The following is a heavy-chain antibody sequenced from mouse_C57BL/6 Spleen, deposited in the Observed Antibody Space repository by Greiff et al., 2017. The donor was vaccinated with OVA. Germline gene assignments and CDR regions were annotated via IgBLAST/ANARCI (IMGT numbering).Heavy chain of an antibody. CDR3: ARGDSNYFAD. D-gene: IGHD2-5*01. Sequence: QVQLQQPGAELVKPGASVKLSCKASGYTFTSYWMQWVKQRPGQGLEWIGEIDPSDSCTNYNQKFKGKATLTVDTSSSTAYMQLSSLTSEDSAVYYCARGDSNYFADWGQGTLVTVSA. V-gene: IGHV1-50*01. CDR2: IDPSDSCT. CDR1: GYTFTSYW. J-gene: IGHJ3*01.